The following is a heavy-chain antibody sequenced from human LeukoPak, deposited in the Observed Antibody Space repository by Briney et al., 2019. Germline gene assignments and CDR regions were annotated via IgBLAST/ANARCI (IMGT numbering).Heavy chain of an antibody. V-gene: IGHV4-39*07. Sequence: PPETLSLTCTVSGGSISSSSYYWGWIRQPPGKGLEWIGSIYYSGSTYYNPSLKSRVTISVDTSKNQFSLKLSSVTAADTAVYYCARVLSRGAAGRWGQGTLVTVSS. CDR2: IYYSGST. D-gene: IGHD6-13*01. J-gene: IGHJ4*02. CDR1: GGSISSSSYY. CDR3: ARVLSRGAAGR.